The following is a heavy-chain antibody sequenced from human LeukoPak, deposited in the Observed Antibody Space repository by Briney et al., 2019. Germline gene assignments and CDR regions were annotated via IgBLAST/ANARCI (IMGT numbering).Heavy chain of an antibody. V-gene: IGHV4-59*08. CDR2: IHYSGST. CDR3: ARGRHCSSTSCYIPGYYYYMDV. J-gene: IGHJ6*03. CDR1: GGSISSYY. Sequence: SEALSLTCTVSGGSISSYYWSWVRQPPGKGLEWIGYIHYSGSTNSNPSLKSRVAISIDTSKNQFSLRLSSVTAADTAVYYCARGRHCSSTSCYIPGYYYYMDVWGKGTTVTVSS. D-gene: IGHD2-2*01.